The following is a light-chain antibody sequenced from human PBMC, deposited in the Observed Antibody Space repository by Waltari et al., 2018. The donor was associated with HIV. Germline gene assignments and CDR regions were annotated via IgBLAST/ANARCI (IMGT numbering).Light chain of an antibody. Sequence: QSVLTQPPSASGTPGQRVTISCSGSSSNIGSNTVNWYQQLPGTDPKLLIYSNNQRPSGVPDRSAGSRSGTSASLAISGLQSEDEADYYCAAWDDNLNGYVFGTGTKVTVL. V-gene: IGLV1-44*01. CDR2: SNN. CDR1: SSNIGSNT. CDR3: AAWDDNLNGYV. J-gene: IGLJ1*01.